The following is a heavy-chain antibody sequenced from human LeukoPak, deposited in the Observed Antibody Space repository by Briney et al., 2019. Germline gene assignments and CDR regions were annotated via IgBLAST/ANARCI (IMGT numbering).Heavy chain of an antibody. CDR3: ARGMSSGYYSFDY. D-gene: IGHD3-22*01. V-gene: IGHV3-7*01. Sequence: GGSLRLSCAASGFTFSSYWMSWVRQAPGKGLEWVTNVKQDGSEKYYVDSVKGRFTISRDNAKNSLYLKMNSLRAEDTAVYYCARGMSSGYYSFDYWGQGTLVTVSS. CDR2: VKQDGSEK. CDR1: GFTFSSYW. J-gene: IGHJ4*02.